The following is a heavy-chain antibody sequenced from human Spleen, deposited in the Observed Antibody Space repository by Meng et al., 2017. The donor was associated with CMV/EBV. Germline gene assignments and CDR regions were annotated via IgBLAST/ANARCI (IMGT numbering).Heavy chain of an antibody. CDR2: INSDGSSA. CDR1: GFTFSSYW. D-gene: IGHD2-2*01. CDR3: TGIGSTSFGPMDV. V-gene: IGHV3-74*01. J-gene: IGHJ6*02. Sequence: LSLTCAASGFTFSSYWMHWVRQAPGKGLVWVSRINSDGSSASYADFVKGRFTISRDNAKNTLYLQMNSLRAEDTAVYYCTGIGSTSFGPMDVWGQGTTVTVSS.